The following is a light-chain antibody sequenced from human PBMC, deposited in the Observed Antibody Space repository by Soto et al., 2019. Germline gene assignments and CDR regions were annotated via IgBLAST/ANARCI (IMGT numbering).Light chain of an antibody. CDR3: AAWDDSLNVLV. Sequence: QSVLTQPPSASGTPGQRVTISCPGSSANIGTNTVHWYQQLSRTAPKLLIYKDTQRPSGVPDRVSGSKSGTSASLAISGLQSEDEAEYYCAAWDDSLNVLVFGGGTKVTVL. V-gene: IGLV1-44*01. CDR1: SANIGTNT. CDR2: KDT. J-gene: IGLJ2*01.